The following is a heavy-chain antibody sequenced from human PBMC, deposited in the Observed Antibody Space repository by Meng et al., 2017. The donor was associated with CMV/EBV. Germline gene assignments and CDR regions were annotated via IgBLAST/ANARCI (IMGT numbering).Heavy chain of an antibody. D-gene: IGHD2-2*01. J-gene: IGHJ5*02. Sequence: VQLKGAVPGLLKPSETLSLTCTVSGGSISSYYWSWIRQPAGKGLEWIGRIYTSGSTNYNPSLKSRVTMSVDTSKNQFPLKLSSVTAADTAVYYCARDLMNCSSTSCANWFDPWGQGTLVTVSS. V-gene: IGHV4-4*07. CDR3: ARDLMNCSSTSCANWFDP. CDR2: IYTSGST. CDR1: GGSISSYY.